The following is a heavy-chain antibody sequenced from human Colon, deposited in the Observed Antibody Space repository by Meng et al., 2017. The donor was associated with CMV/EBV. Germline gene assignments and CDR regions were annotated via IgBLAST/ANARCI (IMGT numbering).Heavy chain of an antibody. CDR2: IYYHSGTT. CDR1: GGSSSSPNR. D-gene: IGHD3-10*01. V-gene: IGHV4-4*02. J-gene: IGHJ4*02. CDR3: ARPSYGSGSYGY. Sequence: AGAGGSSSSPNRCCCLQHPAKRLLWMSCIYYHSGTTNYTPLIQSRLIISVATSKHQFSLQLTSMAAADTAVYYCARPSYGSGSYGYWGQGILVTVSS.